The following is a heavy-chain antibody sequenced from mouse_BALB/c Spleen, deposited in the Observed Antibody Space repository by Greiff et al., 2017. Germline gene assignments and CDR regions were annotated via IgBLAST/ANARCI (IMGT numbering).Heavy chain of an antibody. V-gene: IGHV5-17*02. CDR2: ISSGSSTI. Sequence: EVQLVESGGGLVQPGGSRKLSCAASGFTFSSFGMHWVRQAPGKGLEWVAYISSGSSTIYYADTVKGRFTITRDNPKNTLFLQMTSLRSEDTAMYYCAKLGLRLRSAMDYWGQGTSVNVSS. J-gene: IGHJ4*01. D-gene: IGHD1-2*01. CDR3: AKLGLRLRSAMDY. CDR1: GFTFSSFG.